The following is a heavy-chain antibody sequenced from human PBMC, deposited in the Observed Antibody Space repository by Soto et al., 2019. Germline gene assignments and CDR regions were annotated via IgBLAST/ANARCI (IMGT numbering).Heavy chain of an antibody. V-gene: IGHV1-18*01. Sequence: ASVKVSCKASGYTFTSYGISWVRQAPGQGLEWMGWISAYNGNTNYAQKLQGRVTMTTDTSTSTAYMELRSLRSDDTAVYYCAADRTYNWNYGVYAFDIWGQGTMVTVSS. CDR3: AADRTYNWNYGVYAFDI. D-gene: IGHD1-7*01. CDR2: ISAYNGNT. J-gene: IGHJ3*02. CDR1: GYTFTSYG.